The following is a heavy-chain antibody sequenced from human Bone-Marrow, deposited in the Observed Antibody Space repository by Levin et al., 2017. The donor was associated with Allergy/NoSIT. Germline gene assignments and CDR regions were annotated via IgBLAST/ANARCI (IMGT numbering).Heavy chain of an antibody. CDR3: ARDQGRTTSRGYHYYYGMDV. Sequence: PGGSLRLSCAASGFPLSSYWVNWVRQAPGKGLEWVANIKQDSSEKYYVDSVRGRFTISRDNAKNSMYLQMNSLRVEDTAVYYCARDQGRTTSRGYHYYYGMDVWGPGTTVTVSS. D-gene: IGHD3-10*01. CDR2: IKQDSSEK. V-gene: IGHV3-7*04. J-gene: IGHJ6*02. CDR1: GFPLSSYW.